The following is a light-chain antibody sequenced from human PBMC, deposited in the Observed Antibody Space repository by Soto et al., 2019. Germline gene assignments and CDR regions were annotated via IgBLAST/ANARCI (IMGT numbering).Light chain of an antibody. CDR3: QQSYSKVT. CDR1: QSIGTY. J-gene: IGKJ4*01. V-gene: IGKV1-39*01. CDR2: GAS. Sequence: IQVTQSPSSLSASVGDRVTITCRASQSIGTYLNWYHQKPGKAPQLLIYGASSLQSGVPSRFSGSGSGTDFTLTISSLQPEDFATYYCQQSYSKVTFGGGTKVDIK.